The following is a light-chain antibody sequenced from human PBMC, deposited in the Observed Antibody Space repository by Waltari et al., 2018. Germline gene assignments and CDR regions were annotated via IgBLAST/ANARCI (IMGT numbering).Light chain of an antibody. J-gene: IGKJ1*01. CDR2: DAS. V-gene: IGKV3-20*01. Sequence: EIVLTQSPGTLSLSPGERATLSCRASQSVGRSLAWYQQEPGQAPRLLIYDASRRATGVPDSFSGSGSGTDFSLTISRLEPEDFAVYYCQMYVRLPATFGQGTKVEIK. CDR1: QSVGRS. CDR3: QMYVRLPAT.